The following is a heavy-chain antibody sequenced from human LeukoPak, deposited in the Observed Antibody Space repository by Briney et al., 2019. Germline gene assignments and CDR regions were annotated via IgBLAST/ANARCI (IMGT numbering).Heavy chain of an antibody. CDR1: GYTFTSYY. CDR2: INPNSGGT. D-gene: IGHD2-15*01. J-gene: IGHJ5*02. CDR3: AIYCSGGSCYSGWFDP. Sequence: ASVKVSCKASGYTFTSYYMHWVRQAPGQGLEWMGWINPNSGGTNYAQKFQGRVTMTRDTSISTAYMELSRLRSDDTAVYYCAIYCSGGSCYSGWFDPWGQGTLVTVPS. V-gene: IGHV1-2*02.